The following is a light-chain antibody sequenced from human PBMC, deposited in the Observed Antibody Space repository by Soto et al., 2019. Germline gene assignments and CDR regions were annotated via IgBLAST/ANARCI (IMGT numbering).Light chain of an antibody. Sequence: EIVLTQSPGTLSLSPWERATLSCRASQSVISTYSGRYQQQPRQPPRRLMSGTSNRATGTPDRFSGSGSGTHFTLTISRLEPGDFAVYYCQHFGGTTFNFGQGTRLEIK. CDR3: QHFGGTTFN. J-gene: IGKJ5*01. CDR2: GTS. CDR1: QSVISTY. V-gene: IGKV3-20*01.